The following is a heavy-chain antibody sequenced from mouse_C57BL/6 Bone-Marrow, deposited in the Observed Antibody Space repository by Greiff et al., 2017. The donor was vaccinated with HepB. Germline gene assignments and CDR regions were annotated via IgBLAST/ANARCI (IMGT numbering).Heavy chain of an antibody. J-gene: IGHJ3*01. V-gene: IGHV1-50*01. Sequence: QVLLQQPGAELVKPGASVKLSCKASGYTFTSYWMQWVKQRPGQGLEWIGEIDPSDSYTNYNQKFKGKATLTVDTSSSTAYMQLSSLTSEDSAVYYCARRGTSRGFAYWGQGTLVTVSA. CDR3: ARRGTSRGFAY. CDR1: GYTFTSYW. D-gene: IGHD1-1*01. CDR2: IDPSDSYT.